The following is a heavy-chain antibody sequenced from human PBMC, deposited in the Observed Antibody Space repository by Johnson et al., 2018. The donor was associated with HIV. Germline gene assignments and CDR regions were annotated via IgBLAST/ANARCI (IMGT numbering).Heavy chain of an antibody. CDR1: GFTFDDYA. Sequence: VLLVESGGGLVQPGRSLRLSCAASGFTFDDYAMHWVRQAPGKGLEWVSGISWNSGTIGYADSVKGRFTISRDNAKNSLYLQMNSLRAEDTVLYYCAKDMGYSSGLGNTAFDIWGLGTMVTVSS. V-gene: IGHV3-9*01. CDR3: AKDMGYSSGLGNTAFDI. D-gene: IGHD6-19*01. CDR2: ISWNSGTI. J-gene: IGHJ3*02.